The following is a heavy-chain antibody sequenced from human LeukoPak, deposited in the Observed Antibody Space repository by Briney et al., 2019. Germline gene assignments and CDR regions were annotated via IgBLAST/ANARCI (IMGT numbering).Heavy chain of an antibody. CDR2: IYYSGST. Sequence: PSQTLSLTCTVSGGSISSGDYYWSWIRQPPGKGLEWIGYIYYSGSTYYNPSLKGRVTISVDTSKNQFSLKLSSVTAADTAVYYCARTELLPNYYYYYGMDVWGQGTTVTVS. CDR1: GGSISSGDYY. CDR3: ARTELLPNYYYYYGMDV. J-gene: IGHJ6*02. D-gene: IGHD2-15*01. V-gene: IGHV4-30-4*01.